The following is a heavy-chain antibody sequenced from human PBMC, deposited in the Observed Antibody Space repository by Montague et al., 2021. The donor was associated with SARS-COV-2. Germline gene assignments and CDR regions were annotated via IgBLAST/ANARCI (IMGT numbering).Heavy chain of an antibody. D-gene: IGHD4-23*01. J-gene: IGHJ6*02. CDR2: IYHNGST. CDR3: ARGGGNSADYYNYNMDV. CDR1: GGSISSYY. V-gene: IGHV4-59*01. Sequence: SETLSLTCTVSGGSISSYYWTWIRQPPGKGLESIGYIYHNGSTKYNPSLKSRVTISVDTSKNQFSLKLSSVSVADTAVYYCARGGGNSADYYNYNMDVWGQGTTVTVFS.